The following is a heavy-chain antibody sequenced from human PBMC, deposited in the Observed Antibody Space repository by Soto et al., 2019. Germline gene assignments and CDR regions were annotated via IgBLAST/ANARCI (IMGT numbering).Heavy chain of an antibody. CDR1: GFTFSSYW. J-gene: IGHJ6*03. V-gene: IGHV3-74*01. CDR2: INSDGSST. Sequence: GGSLRLSCAASGFTFSSYWMHWVRQAPGKGLVWVSRINSDGSSTSYADSVKGRFTISRDNAKNTLYLQMNSLRAEDTAVYYCAREGSSWFYYYYYYMDVWGKGTTVTVSS. D-gene: IGHD6-13*01. CDR3: AREGSSWFYYYYYYMDV.